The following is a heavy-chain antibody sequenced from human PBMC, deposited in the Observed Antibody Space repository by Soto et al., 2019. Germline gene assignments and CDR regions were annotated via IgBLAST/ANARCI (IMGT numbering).Heavy chain of an antibody. D-gene: IGHD5-18*01. CDR2: IYYSGST. CDR1: GGSISSGGYY. Sequence: QVQLQESGPGLVKPSQTLSLTCTVSGGSISSGGYYWSWIRQHPGKGLEWIGYIYYSGSTYYNPSLKSRITISVDTSKNQFSLKLSSVTAADTAVYYCARVDTAMVEGYYFDYWGQGTLVTVSS. CDR3: ARVDTAMVEGYYFDY. V-gene: IGHV4-31*03. J-gene: IGHJ4*02.